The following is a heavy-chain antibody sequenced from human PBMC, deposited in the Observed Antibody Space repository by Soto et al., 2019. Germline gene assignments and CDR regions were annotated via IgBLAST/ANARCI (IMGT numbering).Heavy chain of an antibody. CDR3: ARDRSRLYDFWSGYYKGDYYYYMDV. CDR2: ISSSSSYI. D-gene: IGHD3-3*01. CDR1: GFTFSSYS. Sequence: GGSLRLSCAASGFTFSSYSMNWVRQAPGKGLEWVSSISSSSSYIYYADSVKGRFTISRDNAKNSLYLQMNSLRAEDTAVYYCARDRSRLYDFWSGYYKGDYYYYMDVWGKGTTVTVSS. V-gene: IGHV3-21*01. J-gene: IGHJ6*03.